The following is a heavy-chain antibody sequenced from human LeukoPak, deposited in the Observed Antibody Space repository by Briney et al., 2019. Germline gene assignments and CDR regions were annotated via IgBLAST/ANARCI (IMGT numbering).Heavy chain of an antibody. CDR1: GSNIRGYA. V-gene: IGHV3-30*03. CDR2: ISYDGSKK. Sequence: QTGGSLRLSCAASGSNIRGYAMHWVRQAPGKGLEWVTLISYDGSKKYYVDSVRGRFTISREDSENTLYLQMNGLRPEDTGIYYCARERRGYYPEHWGQGTLVTVSS. J-gene: IGHJ4*02. D-gene: IGHD1-26*01. CDR3: ARERRGYYPEH.